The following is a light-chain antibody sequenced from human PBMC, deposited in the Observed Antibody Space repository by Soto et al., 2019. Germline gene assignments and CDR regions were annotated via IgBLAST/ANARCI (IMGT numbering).Light chain of an antibody. Sequence: QSVLTQPPSASGSPGQSVTISCTGTSSDVGGYSSVAWFQHHPGKAPKLMIYEVSKRPSGVPDRFSGSKSGNTASLTVSGLRAEDEADYYCISYAGSNNYVFGTGTKVTVL. CDR3: ISYAGSNNYV. CDR1: SSDVGGYSS. V-gene: IGLV2-8*01. CDR2: EVS. J-gene: IGLJ1*01.